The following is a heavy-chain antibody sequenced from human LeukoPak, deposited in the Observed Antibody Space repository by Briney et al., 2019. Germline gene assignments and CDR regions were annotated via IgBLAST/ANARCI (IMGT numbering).Heavy chain of an antibody. CDR3: ARVGLSGGAPYYFDY. Sequence: KPSETLSLTCTVSGGSISSGGYYWSWIRQPPGKGLEWIGYIYHSGSTYYNPSLKSRVTISVDRSKNQFSLKLSSVTAADTAVYYCARVGLSGGAPYYFDYWGQGTLVTVSS. CDR1: GGSISSGGYY. CDR2: IYHSGST. V-gene: IGHV4-30-2*01. J-gene: IGHJ4*02. D-gene: IGHD3-16*01.